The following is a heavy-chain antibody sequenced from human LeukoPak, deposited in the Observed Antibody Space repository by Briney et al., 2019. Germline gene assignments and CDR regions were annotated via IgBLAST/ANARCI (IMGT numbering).Heavy chain of an antibody. CDR2: ISWNRGSI. D-gene: IGHD4-17*01. J-gene: IGHJ4*02. CDR3: AKTRYNDYAPYFDC. CDR1: GFTFDDYA. V-gene: IGHV3-9*01. Sequence: GRSLRLSCAASGFTFDDYAMHWVRQAPGKGLEWVSGISWNRGSIGYADSVKGRFTISRDNAKNSLYLQMNSLRTEDTALYYCAKTRYNDYAPYFDCWGQGTLVTVSS.